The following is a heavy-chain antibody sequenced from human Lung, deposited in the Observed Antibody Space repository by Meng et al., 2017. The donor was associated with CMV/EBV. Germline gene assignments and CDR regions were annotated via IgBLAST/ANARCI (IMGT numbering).Heavy chain of an antibody. CDR2: MNPNRGNT. CDR3: ARGQVQCSTINCHDYRFSGMDV. J-gene: IGHJ6*02. Sequence: ASXXVSXKASGYTLSNYDIIWVRQASGQGLEWVGWMNPNRGNTAYAQKFQGRVTMTRDTSTSIAYMELSSLRSGDTAVYYCARGQVQCSTINCHDYRFSGMDVXGQGXAVTVSS. V-gene: IGHV1-8*01. D-gene: IGHD2/OR15-2a*01. CDR1: GYTLSNYD.